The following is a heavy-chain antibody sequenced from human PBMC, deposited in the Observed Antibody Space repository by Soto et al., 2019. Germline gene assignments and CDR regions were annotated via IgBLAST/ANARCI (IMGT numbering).Heavy chain of an antibody. CDR2: INAGNGNT. CDR3: ARDVRFGQISYDAFDI. V-gene: IGHV1-3*01. J-gene: IGHJ3*02. CDR1: GYTFTSYA. Sequence: ASVKVSCKASGYTFTSYAMHWVRQAPGQRLEWMGWINAGNGNTKYSQKFQGRVTITRDTSASTAYMELSSLRSEDTAVYYCARDVRFGQISYDAFDIWGQGTMDTVSS. D-gene: IGHD3-16*02.